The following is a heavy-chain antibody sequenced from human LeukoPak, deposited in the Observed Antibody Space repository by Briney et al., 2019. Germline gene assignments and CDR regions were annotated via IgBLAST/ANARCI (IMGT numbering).Heavy chain of an antibody. Sequence: GGSLRLSCAASGFTFSDYYMSWIRQAPGKGLEGVSYISSSGSTIYYADSVKGRFTISRDNAKNSLYLQMNSLRAEDTAVYYCARAMVRGVPLDYWGQGTLVTVSS. CDR3: ARAMVRGVPLDY. D-gene: IGHD3-10*01. V-gene: IGHV3-11*01. CDR2: ISSSGSTI. CDR1: GFTFSDYY. J-gene: IGHJ4*02.